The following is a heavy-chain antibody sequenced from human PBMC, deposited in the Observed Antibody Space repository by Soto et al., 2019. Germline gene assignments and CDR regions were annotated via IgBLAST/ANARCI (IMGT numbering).Heavy chain of an antibody. CDR3: ARGMTTVTTLDY. V-gene: IGHV4-59*12. CDR1: GGSISSYY. Sequence: TSETLSLTCTVSGGSISSYYWSWIRQPPGKGLEWIGYIYHSGSTYYNPSLKSRVTISLDRSKKQFSLKLSSVTAAETAVYYCARGMTTVTTLDYWGQGTLVTVSS. J-gene: IGHJ4*02. D-gene: IGHD4-17*01. CDR2: IYHSGST.